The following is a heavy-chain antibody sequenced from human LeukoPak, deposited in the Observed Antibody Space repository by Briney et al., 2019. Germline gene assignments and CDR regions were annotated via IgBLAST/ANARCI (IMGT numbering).Heavy chain of an antibody. V-gene: IGHV1-8*01. Sequence: ASVKVSCKASGYTFTSYDINWVRQATGQGLEWMGWMNPNSGNTGYAQKFQGRVTMTRNTSISTAYMELSSLRSEDTAVYYCARGWSYYDSSGYYRHERGLDEFDYWGQGTLVTVSS. D-gene: IGHD3-22*01. CDR1: GYTFTSYD. CDR3: ARGWSYYDSSGYYRHERGLDEFDY. J-gene: IGHJ4*02. CDR2: MNPNSGNT.